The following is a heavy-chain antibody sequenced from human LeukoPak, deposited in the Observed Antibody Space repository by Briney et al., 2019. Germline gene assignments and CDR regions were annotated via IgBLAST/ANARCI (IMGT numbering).Heavy chain of an antibody. J-gene: IGHJ4*02. D-gene: IGHD3-10*01. CDR2: IKSDGSST. V-gene: IGHV3-74*01. Sequence: GGSLRLSCAASGFTFSIYWMHWVRQAPGKGLVWVSRIKSDGSSTDYADSVKGRFTISRDNAKSTLYLQMNSLRAEDTAVYYCARDRGYWGQGTLVTVSS. CDR3: ARDRGY. CDR1: GFTFSIYW.